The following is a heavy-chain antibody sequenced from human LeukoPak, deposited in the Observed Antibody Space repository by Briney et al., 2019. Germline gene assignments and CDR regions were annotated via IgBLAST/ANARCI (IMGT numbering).Heavy chain of an antibody. CDR2: IASDGSST. CDR3: ARGRPHGNDY. Sequence: GGSLRLSCAASRFTFSSYWMNWVRQAPGKGLVWVSRIASDGSSTTYADSVKGRFSISRDNAKNTLYLQMNSLRVEDTAVYYCARGRPHGNDYWGQGTLVTVSS. D-gene: IGHD4-23*01. V-gene: IGHV3-74*01. CDR1: RFTFSSYW. J-gene: IGHJ4*02.